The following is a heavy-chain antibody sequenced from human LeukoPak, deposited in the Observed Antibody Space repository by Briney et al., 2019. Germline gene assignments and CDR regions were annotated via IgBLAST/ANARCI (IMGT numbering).Heavy chain of an antibody. Sequence: GSLRLSCAASGFTFSSYAMSWIRQPPGKGLEWIGYIYYSGSTNYNPSLKSRVTISVDTSKNQFSLKLSSVTAADTAVYYCAREVVGATGSYYGMDVWGQGTTVTVSS. V-gene: IGHV4-59*01. CDR1: GFTFSSYA. J-gene: IGHJ6*02. CDR2: IYYSGST. D-gene: IGHD1-26*01. CDR3: AREVVGATGSYYGMDV.